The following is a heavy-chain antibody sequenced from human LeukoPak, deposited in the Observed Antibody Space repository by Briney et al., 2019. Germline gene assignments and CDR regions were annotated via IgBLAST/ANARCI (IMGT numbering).Heavy chain of an antibody. CDR3: AILGGNSDY. V-gene: IGHV4-34*01. D-gene: IGHD4-23*01. CDR1: GGSFSGYY. J-gene: IGHJ4*02. Sequence: NPSETLSLTCAVYGGSFSGYYWSWIRQPPGKGLEWIGEINHSGSTNYNPSLKSRVTMSVDTSKNQFSLKLSSVTAADTAVYYCAILGGNSDYWGQGTLVTVSS. CDR2: INHSGST.